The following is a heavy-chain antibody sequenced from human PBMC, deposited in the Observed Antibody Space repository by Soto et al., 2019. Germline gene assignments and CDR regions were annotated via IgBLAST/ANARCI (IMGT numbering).Heavy chain of an antibody. CDR1: GFTFSNYA. D-gene: IGHD5-18*01. CDR3: AKDQLGYGEYYFDY. J-gene: IGHJ4*02. Sequence: GGSLRLSCAASGFTFSNYAMSWVRQAPGKGLEWVSSISGSGGSTYYAGSVKGRFTISRDNSKDTLYLQMSSLRAEDTAIYYCAKDQLGYGEYYFDYWGQGTPVTSPQ. V-gene: IGHV3-23*01. CDR2: ISGSGGST.